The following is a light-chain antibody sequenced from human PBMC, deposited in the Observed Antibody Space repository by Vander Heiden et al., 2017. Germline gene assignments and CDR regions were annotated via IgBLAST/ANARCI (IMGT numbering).Light chain of an antibody. V-gene: IGLV3-1*01. CDR1: KLGDKY. CDR2: QDS. CDR3: QAWDSSTVV. Sequence: SYELTQPPSVSVSPGQTASITCSGDKLGDKYACWYQQQPGQSPVLVIYQDSKRPSGIPGRFSGSSSGNTATLTISGTPAMDEADYYCQAWDSSTVVFGGGTKLTVL. J-gene: IGLJ2*01.